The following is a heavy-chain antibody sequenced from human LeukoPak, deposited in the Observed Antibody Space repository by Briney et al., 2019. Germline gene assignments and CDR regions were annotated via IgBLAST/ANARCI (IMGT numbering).Heavy chain of an antibody. V-gene: IGHV4-39*01. J-gene: IGHJ4*02. CDR3: AKSGGSGLIDY. CDR1: GASISSNNYY. CDR2: IYSSGNT. D-gene: IGHD1-26*01. Sequence: SETLSLTCTVSGASISSNNYYWGWVRQPPGKGLEWIGNIYSSGNTYYNASLKSRVTIYIDTSKNQFSLNLSSVTAADTAVYYCAKSGGSGLIDYWGQGTLVTVSS.